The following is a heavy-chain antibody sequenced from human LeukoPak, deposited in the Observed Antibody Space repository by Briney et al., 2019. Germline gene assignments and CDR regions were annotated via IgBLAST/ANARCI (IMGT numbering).Heavy chain of an antibody. V-gene: IGHV4-59*12. CDR2: IYYSGST. J-gene: IGHJ4*02. D-gene: IGHD3-22*01. CDR1: GGSISSYY. Sequence: PSETLSLTCTVSGGSISSYYWSWIRQPPGKGLEWIGYIYYSGSTNYNPSLKSRVTISVDTSKNQFSLKLSSVTAADTAVYYCARGLLWYYYDSSGPASGFDYWGQGTLVTVSS. CDR3: ARGLLWYYYDSSGPASGFDY.